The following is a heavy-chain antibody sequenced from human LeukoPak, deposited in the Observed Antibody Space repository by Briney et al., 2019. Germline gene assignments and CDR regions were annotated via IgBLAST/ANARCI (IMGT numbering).Heavy chain of an antibody. V-gene: IGHV6-1*01. CDR2: TYYRSKWYN. CDR3: ARAQGYLDL. CDR1: GDSVSSNSAS. J-gene: IGHJ2*01. Sequence: SQTLSLTCAISGDSVSSNSASCHWIRQSPSRGLEWLGRTYYRSKWYNEYAVSVKSRLTINPDTSKNHFSLQLNSVTPDDTAVYYCARAQGYLDLWGRGTLVTVSS.